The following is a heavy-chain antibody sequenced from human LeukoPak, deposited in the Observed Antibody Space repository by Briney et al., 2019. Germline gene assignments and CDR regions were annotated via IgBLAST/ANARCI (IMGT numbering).Heavy chain of an antibody. CDR1: GYTFTSYY. V-gene: IGHV1-46*03. Sequence: GSVKVSCKASGYTFTSYYMHWVRQAPGQGLEWMGIINPSGGSTSYAQKFQGRVTITRDKSTNAVYLELSSLRSEDTAVYYCARDGPGYSSSWYGYYYYMDVWGKGTTVTVSS. CDR2: INPSGGST. J-gene: IGHJ6*03. CDR3: ARDGPGYSSSWYGYYYYMDV. D-gene: IGHD6-13*01.